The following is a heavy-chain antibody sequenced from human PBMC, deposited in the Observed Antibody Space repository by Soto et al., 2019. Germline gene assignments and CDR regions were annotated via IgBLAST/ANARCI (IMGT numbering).Heavy chain of an antibody. D-gene: IGHD6-19*01. CDR3: AGDHVAVHGFDC. V-gene: IGHV6-1*01. CDR2: TYYRSKWYN. Sequence: PSQTLSLTCAISGDSVSSSSATWNWIRQSPSRGLEWLGRTYYRSKWYNDYAVSVKSRININPDTSKNQFSLQLNSVTPEDTAVYYCAGDHVAVHGFDCWGQGTLVTVSS. CDR1: GDSVSSSSAT. J-gene: IGHJ4*02.